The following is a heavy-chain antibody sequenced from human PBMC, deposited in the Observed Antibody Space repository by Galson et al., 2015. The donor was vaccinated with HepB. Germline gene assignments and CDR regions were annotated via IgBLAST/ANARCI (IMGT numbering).Heavy chain of an antibody. J-gene: IGHJ4*02. D-gene: IGHD2-21*02. V-gene: IGHV3-74*01. CDR2: SRGDGGYT. Sequence: SLRLSCAASGFTFSNYWMHWVRQAPGKGLVWVARSRGDGGYTNYADSVMGRFTISRDNAKNTLHLQMNSLTAEDTAAYYCVRGVGDACGGDCYSDYWGQGTLVTVSS. CDR1: GFTFSNYW. CDR3: VRGVGDACGGDCYSDY.